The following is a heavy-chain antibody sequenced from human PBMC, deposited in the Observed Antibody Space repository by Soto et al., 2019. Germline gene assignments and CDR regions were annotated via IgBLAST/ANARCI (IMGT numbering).Heavy chain of an antibody. D-gene: IGHD5-12*01. J-gene: IGHJ4*02. CDR3: ARATRSGSPHFDH. CDR1: GYTFSNYY. Sequence: ASVKVSCKGAGYTFSNYYMHWVRQAPGQGLEWMGIINPSGDSTSYAQEFQGRVTMTRETSTSTLYMELSSLRSEDTAVYYCARATRSGSPHFDHWGQGTLVTGLL. V-gene: IGHV1-46*01. CDR2: INPSGDST.